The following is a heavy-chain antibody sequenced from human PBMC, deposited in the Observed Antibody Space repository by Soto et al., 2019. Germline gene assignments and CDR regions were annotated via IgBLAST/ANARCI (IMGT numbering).Heavy chain of an antibody. D-gene: IGHD6-13*01. CDR1: GFTFTSSA. J-gene: IGHJ6*02. Sequence: SVKVSFKACGFTFTSSAVQWLRQARGQRLEWIGWIVVGSGNTNYAQKFQERVTITRDMSTSTAYMELSSLRSEDTAVYYCAASIAAAGMDVWGQGTTVTVSS. V-gene: IGHV1-58*01. CDR3: AASIAAAGMDV. CDR2: IVVGSGNT.